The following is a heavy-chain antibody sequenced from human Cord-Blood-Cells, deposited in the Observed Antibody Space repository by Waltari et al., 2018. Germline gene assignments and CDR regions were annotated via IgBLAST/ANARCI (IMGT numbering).Heavy chain of an antibody. V-gene: IGHV1-46*01. J-gene: IGHJ3*02. CDR1: GYTFTSYY. D-gene: IGHD3-22*01. Sequence: QVQLVQSGAEVKKPGASMKVSCKASGYTFTSYYMHWVRQAPGQGLEWMGIINPSGGSTSYAQKFQCRVTMTRDTSTSTVYMELSSLRSEDTAVYYCARVGDYDSSGYYAFDIWGQGTMVTVSS. CDR3: ARVGDYDSSGYYAFDI. CDR2: INPSGGST.